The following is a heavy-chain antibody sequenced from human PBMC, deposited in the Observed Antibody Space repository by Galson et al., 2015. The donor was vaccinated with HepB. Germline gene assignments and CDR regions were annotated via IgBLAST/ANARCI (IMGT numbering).Heavy chain of an antibody. CDR3: ARGVGDTAMVPY. Sequence: SVKVSCKASRYTFTSYYMHWVRQAPGQGLEWVGIINPSGGSTSYAQKFQGRVTMTRDTSTSTVYMELSSLRSEDTAVYYCARGVGDTAMVPYWGQGTLVTVSS. D-gene: IGHD5-18*01. J-gene: IGHJ4*02. V-gene: IGHV1-46*01. CDR1: RYTFTSYY. CDR2: INPSGGST.